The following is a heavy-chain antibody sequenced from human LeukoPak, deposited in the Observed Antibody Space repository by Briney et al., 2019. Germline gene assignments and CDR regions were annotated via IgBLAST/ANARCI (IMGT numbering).Heavy chain of an antibody. Sequence: GESLKISCEGSGYTFTSYWIAWVRQMPGKGLEWLGLIYPGNSDTRYSPFFQGQVTFSVDTSISTAYLHWGGLKASDTAMYYCARFALTSSLDYWGQGTLVTVSS. D-gene: IGHD4/OR15-4a*01. CDR2: IYPGNSDT. CDR1: GYTFTSYW. CDR3: ARFALTSSLDY. V-gene: IGHV5-51*01. J-gene: IGHJ4*02.